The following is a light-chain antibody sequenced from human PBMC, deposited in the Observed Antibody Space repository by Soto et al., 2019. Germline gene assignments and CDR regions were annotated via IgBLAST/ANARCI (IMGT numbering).Light chain of an antibody. J-gene: IGLJ3*02. CDR2: DNN. CDR1: TTNVWAGYD. V-gene: IGLV1-40*01. Sequence: QSVLTQPPSVSGAPGQRVTISCTGSTTNVWAGYDVHWYQQLPGTAPKLLIYDNNNRPSGVPDRFSGSTSGTSASLAITGVQAEDEADYYCQAYDIGLSGVLFGGGTKVTVL. CDR3: QAYDIGLSGVL.